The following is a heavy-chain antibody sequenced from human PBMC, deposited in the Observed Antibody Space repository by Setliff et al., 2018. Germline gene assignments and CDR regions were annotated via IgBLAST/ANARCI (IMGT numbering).Heavy chain of an antibody. V-gene: IGHV4-34*01. D-gene: IGHD4-4*01. CDR2: INHSGST. J-gene: IGHJ4*02. Sequence: PSETLSLTCAVYGGSFSGYYWSWIRQPPGKGLEWIGEINHSGSTNYNPSLKSRVTISVDTSKNQFSLNLSSVTAADTAVYYCARGPLVHDYSNYFDYWGQGTLVTVS. CDR1: GGSFSGYY. CDR3: ARGPLVHDYSNYFDY.